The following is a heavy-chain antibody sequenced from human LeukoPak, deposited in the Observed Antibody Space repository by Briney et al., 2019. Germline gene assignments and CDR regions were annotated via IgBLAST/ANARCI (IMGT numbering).Heavy chain of an antibody. V-gene: IGHV3-23*01. Sequence: QSGGSLRLSCAASGFTFSSYGMSWVRQAPGKGLEWVSAISGSGGSTYYADSVKGRFTISRDNSKNTLYLQMNSLRAEDTAVYYCARDQVSDRDGYNYWAYYYYMDVWGKGTTVTISS. J-gene: IGHJ6*03. D-gene: IGHD5-24*01. CDR1: GFTFSSYG. CDR2: ISGSGGST. CDR3: ARDQVSDRDGYNYWAYYYYMDV.